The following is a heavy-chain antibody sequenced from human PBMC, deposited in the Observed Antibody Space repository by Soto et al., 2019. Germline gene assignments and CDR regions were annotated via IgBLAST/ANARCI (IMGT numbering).Heavy chain of an antibody. Sequence: QLQLQESGPGLVKPSETLSLTCTVSGGSISSSSYYWGWIRQPPGKGLEWIGSIYYSGSTYYNPSLKSRVTISVDTSKNQFSLKLSSVTAADTAVYYCARRPGAYYYDSSGSYIDYWGQGTLVTVSS. CDR2: IYYSGST. J-gene: IGHJ4*02. CDR1: GGSISSSSYY. D-gene: IGHD3-22*01. CDR3: ARRPGAYYYDSSGSYIDY. V-gene: IGHV4-39*01.